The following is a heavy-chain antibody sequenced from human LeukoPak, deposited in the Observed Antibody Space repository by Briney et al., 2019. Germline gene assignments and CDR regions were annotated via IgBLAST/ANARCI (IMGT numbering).Heavy chain of an antibody. V-gene: IGHV3-7*01. J-gene: IGHJ4*02. CDR3: ARAGSHWHYVY. CDR1: GFTFSGFS. Sequence: GGSLRLSCAASGFTFSGFSMSWVRQSPTKGLEWVANIKQDGSERYYVDSVKGRFTISRDNAKNSLSLQMNNQRVEDTAVYYCARAGSHWHYVYWGQGTVVTVSS. D-gene: IGHD3-10*01. CDR2: IKQDGSER.